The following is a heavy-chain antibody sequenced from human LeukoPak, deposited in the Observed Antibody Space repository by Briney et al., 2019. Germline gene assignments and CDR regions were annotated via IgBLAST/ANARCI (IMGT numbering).Heavy chain of an antibody. CDR1: GYTFTSYG. D-gene: IGHD2-21*02. J-gene: IGHJ5*02. V-gene: IGHV1-18*01. CDR3: ARDRGAYCGGDCYWNWFDP. Sequence: ASVKVSGKASGYTFTSYGISWVRQAPGQGLEWMGWISAYNGNTNYAQKLQGRVTMTTDTSTSTAYMELRSLRSDDTAVYYCARDRGAYCGGDCYWNWFDPWGQGTLVTVSS. CDR2: ISAYNGNT.